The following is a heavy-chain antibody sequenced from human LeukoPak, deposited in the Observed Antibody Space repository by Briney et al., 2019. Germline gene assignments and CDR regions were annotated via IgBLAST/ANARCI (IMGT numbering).Heavy chain of an antibody. CDR2: INHSGST. D-gene: IGHD3-22*01. V-gene: IGHV4-34*01. CDR3: ASLLYYYDSSGSNDY. Sequence: RPSETLSLTCTVSGGSISNYYWSWIRQPPGKGLEWIGEINHSGSTNYNPSLKSRVTISVDTSKNQFSLKLSSVTAADTAVYYCASLLYYYDSSGSNDYWGQGTLVTVSS. J-gene: IGHJ4*02. CDR1: GGSISNYY.